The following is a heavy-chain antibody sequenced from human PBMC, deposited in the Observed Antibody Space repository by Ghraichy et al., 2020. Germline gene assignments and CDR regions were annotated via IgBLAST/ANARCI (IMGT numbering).Heavy chain of an antibody. J-gene: IGHJ3*02. Sequence: SETLSLTCAVYGGSFSGYYWSWIRQPPGKGLEWIGEINHSGSTNYNPSLMSRVTISVDTSKNQFSLKLSSVTAADTAVYYCAKWKKRYYYDRRADSFDIWREGTMVTVSS. CDR1: GGSFSGYY. CDR2: INHSGST. D-gene: IGHD3-22*01. CDR3: AKWKKRYYYDRRADSFDI. V-gene: IGHV4-34*01.